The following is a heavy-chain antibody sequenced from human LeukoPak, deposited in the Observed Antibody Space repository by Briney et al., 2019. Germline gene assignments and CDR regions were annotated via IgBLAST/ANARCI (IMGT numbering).Heavy chain of an antibody. Sequence: CGPTLANPTQTLTLTCTFSGFSLSSGGVGVGWIRQPPGKALEWLALIYWDDDKRYSPSLQSRLTITKDTSKNQVVLTMTNMDPVDTATYYCAHSESNCANDAFDIWGQGTMVTVSS. D-gene: IGHD7-27*01. CDR3: AHSESNCANDAFDI. J-gene: IGHJ3*02. CDR1: GFSLSSGGVG. V-gene: IGHV2-5*02. CDR2: IYWDDDK.